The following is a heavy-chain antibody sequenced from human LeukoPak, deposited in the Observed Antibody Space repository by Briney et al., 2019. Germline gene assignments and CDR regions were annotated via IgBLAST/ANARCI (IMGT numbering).Heavy chain of an antibody. Sequence: SETLSLTCTVSGGSIGSHYWSWIRQPPGEGLEWIGYIYYNGTTSYNPSLKSRRTISVDSTKNQLPLKLSSVTAVDTAVYYFSRDYYESRGGAFDIWGLGTMVTVSS. J-gene: IGHJ3*02. D-gene: IGHD3-22*01. CDR1: GGSIGSHY. CDR3: SRDYYESRGGAFDI. V-gene: IGHV4-59*11. CDR2: IYYNGTT.